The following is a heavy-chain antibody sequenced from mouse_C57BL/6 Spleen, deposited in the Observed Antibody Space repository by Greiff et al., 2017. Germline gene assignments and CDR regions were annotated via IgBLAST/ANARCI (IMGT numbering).Heavy chain of an antibody. CDR2: IDPSDSET. CDR1: GYTFTSYW. Sequence: QVQLQQPGAELVRPGSSVKLSCKASGYTFTSYWLHWVKQRPIQGLEWIGNIDPSDSETHYNQKFKDKATLTVDKSSSTAYMQLSSLTSEDSAVYDCARRKDCGFAYWGQGTLVTVSA. J-gene: IGHJ3*01. V-gene: IGHV1-52*01. CDR3: ARRKDCGFAY.